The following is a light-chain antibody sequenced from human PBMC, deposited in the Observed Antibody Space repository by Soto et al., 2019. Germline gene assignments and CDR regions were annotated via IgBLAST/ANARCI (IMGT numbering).Light chain of an antibody. CDR3: QQYGSSGT. J-gene: IGKJ1*01. CDR2: GAS. CDR1: QSVSNNY. V-gene: IGKV3-20*01. Sequence: XILLTQSPCTLSLSPGERSTLSCRASQSVSNNYLAWYQQKPGQAPRLLIYGASNRATGITDRFSGSGSGTDFTLTISRLEPEDFAVYYCQQYGSSGTFGQGPKVDIK.